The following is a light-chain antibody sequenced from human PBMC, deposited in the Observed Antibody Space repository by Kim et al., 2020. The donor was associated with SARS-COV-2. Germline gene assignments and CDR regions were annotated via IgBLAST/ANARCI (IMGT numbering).Light chain of an antibody. CDR2: AAS. J-gene: IGKJ2*01. V-gene: IGKV3-20*01. Sequence: SPGERATPSCRASQSVSTNYLAWYQQKPGQAPRFLMYAASTRATGIPDRFSGSGSGTDFTLTISRLEPEDFAVYYCQQYGSSPPTFGQGTKLEI. CDR3: QQYGSSPPT. CDR1: QSVSTNY.